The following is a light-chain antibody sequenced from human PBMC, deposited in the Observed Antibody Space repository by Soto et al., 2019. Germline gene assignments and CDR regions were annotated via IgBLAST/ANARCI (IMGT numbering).Light chain of an antibody. CDR2: GTS. CDR1: QSVNIN. Sequence: EIVMTQSPATLSVSPGERATLSCMASQSVNINLAWYQQKPGQAPRLLIYGTSTRATGVPARFSGSGSGTEFTLTISNLQSEDFAVYYCQQYNDWPPLTFGGGTKVAIK. J-gene: IGKJ4*01. CDR3: QQYNDWPPLT. V-gene: IGKV3-15*01.